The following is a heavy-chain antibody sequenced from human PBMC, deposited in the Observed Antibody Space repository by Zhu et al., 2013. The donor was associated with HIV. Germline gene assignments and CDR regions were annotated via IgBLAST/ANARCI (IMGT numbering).Heavy chain of an antibody. D-gene: IGHD4-17*01. Sequence: EVQLVQSGAEVKKPGESLKISCKGSGYSFSAYWIGWVRQLPGKGLDWLGIIYPGNSDTRYSPSFQGQVTISADKSISTAYLQWGSLKASDTAIYYCARLASGALHDYSDYTVDHWGQGTLVTVSS. V-gene: IGHV5-51*01. CDR3: ARLASGALHDYSDYTVDH. CDR1: GYSFSAYW. J-gene: IGHJ4*02. CDR2: IYPGNSDT.